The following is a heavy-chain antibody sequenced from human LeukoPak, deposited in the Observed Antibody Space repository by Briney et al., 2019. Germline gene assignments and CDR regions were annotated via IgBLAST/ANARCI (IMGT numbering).Heavy chain of an antibody. Sequence: GASLKVSCKASGYTFTGYYMHWVRQAPGQGLEWMGWINPNSGGTNYAQKFQGRVTMTRDTSISTAYMELSRLRSDDTAVYYCARGGPEWLLSSYFDYWGQGTLVTVSS. V-gene: IGHV1-2*02. D-gene: IGHD3-3*01. J-gene: IGHJ4*02. CDR3: ARGGPEWLLSSYFDY. CDR1: GYTFTGYY. CDR2: INPNSGGT.